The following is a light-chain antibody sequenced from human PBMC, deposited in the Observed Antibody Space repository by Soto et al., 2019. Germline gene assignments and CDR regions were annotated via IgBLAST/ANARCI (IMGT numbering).Light chain of an antibody. Sequence: DIQMTQSPSTLSAYVGDRVTITCRASQSISSWLAWYQQKPGTAPKLLIYQASTLESGVTSSFSGSGSGTDFTITISSLQTDDSATYYCQHYDDFHGTFGPGTKVEIK. V-gene: IGKV1-5*03. CDR1: QSISSW. CDR3: QHYDDFHGT. CDR2: QAS. J-gene: IGKJ1*01.